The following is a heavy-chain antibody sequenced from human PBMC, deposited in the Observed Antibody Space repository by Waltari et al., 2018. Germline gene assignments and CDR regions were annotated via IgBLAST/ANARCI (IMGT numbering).Heavy chain of an antibody. D-gene: IGHD6-6*01. Sequence: QLQLQESGPGLVKPSETLSLTCTVPGGSISSSSYYWCWLRQPPGKGLELIGSIYYSGSTYYNPSLKSRVTISVDTSKNQFSLKLSSVTAADTAVYYCARAPGSSSSDVYWFDPWGQGTLVTVSS. CDR1: GGSISSSSYY. CDR2: IYYSGST. J-gene: IGHJ5*02. CDR3: ARAPGSSSSDVYWFDP. V-gene: IGHV4-39*07.